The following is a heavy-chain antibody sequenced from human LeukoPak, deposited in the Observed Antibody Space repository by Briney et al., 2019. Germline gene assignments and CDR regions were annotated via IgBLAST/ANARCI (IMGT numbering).Heavy chain of an antibody. CDR2: IFGSGGSA. J-gene: IGHJ4*02. D-gene: IGHD6-25*01. CDR1: GFTFNNYA. Sequence: GGSLRLSCTASGFTFNNYAMYWVRQAPRKGLEWVAGIFGSGGSAHYADSVKGRFTISRDNSKNTVYLQMDSLRGEDTALYYCTKTTSGYSSGQYPGWPADHWGQGALVTVSS. V-gene: IGHV3-23*01. CDR3: TKTTSGYSSGQYPGWPADH.